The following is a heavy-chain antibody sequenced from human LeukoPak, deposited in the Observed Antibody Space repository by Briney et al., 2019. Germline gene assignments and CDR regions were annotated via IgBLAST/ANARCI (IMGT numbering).Heavy chain of an antibody. D-gene: IGHD3-22*01. V-gene: IGHV3-23*01. J-gene: IGHJ1*01. CDR1: GFTFSSYA. CDR3: AKGYRYDSSGYYSAEYFQH. CDR2: ISGSGGST. Sequence: GGSLRLSCAASGFTFSSYAMSWVRQAPGKGLEWVSAISGSGGSTYYADSVKSRFTISRDNSKNTLYLQMNSLRAEDTAVYYCAKGYRYDSSGYYSAEYFQHWGQGTLVTVSS.